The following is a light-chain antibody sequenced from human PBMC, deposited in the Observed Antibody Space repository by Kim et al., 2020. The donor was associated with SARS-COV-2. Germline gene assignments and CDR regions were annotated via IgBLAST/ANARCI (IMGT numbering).Light chain of an antibody. J-gene: IGLJ1*01. CDR3: CSYAGSYSYV. V-gene: IGLV2-11*01. Sequence: QSALTQPRSVSGSPVQSVTISCTGTSSDVGGYNDVSWYQQHPGKAPKLMIYDVSKRPSGVPDRFSGSKSGNTASLTISGLQAEDEADYYCCSYAGSYSYVFGTGTKVTVL. CDR2: DVS. CDR1: SSDVGGYND.